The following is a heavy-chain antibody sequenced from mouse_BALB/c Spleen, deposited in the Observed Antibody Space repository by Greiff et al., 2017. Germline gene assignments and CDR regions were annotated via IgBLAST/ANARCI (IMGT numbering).Heavy chain of an antibody. CDR2: IFPGSGNT. V-gene: IGHV1-66*01. Sequence: QDQLQQSGPELVKPGASVKISCKASGYSFTSYYIHWVKQRPGQGLEWIGWIFPGSGNTKYNEKFKGKATLTADTSSSTAYMQLSSLTSEDSAVYFCARLGRYYAMDYWGQGTSVTVSS. CDR1: GYSFTSYY. CDR3: ARLGRYYAMDY. J-gene: IGHJ4*01.